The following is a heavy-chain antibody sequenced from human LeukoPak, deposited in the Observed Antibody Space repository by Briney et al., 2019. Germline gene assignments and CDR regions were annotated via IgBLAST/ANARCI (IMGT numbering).Heavy chain of an antibody. CDR3: ARDRDSGSYLDAFDI. CDR1: GYSISSGYY. CDR2: MYHSGST. Sequence: SETLSLICTVSGYSISSGYYWGWIRQPPGKGLEWIGSMYHSGSTYYNPSLKSRVTISVDTSKNQFSLKLSSVTAADTAVYYCARDRDSGSYLDAFDIWGQGTMVTVSS. V-gene: IGHV4-38-2*02. J-gene: IGHJ3*02. D-gene: IGHD1-26*01.